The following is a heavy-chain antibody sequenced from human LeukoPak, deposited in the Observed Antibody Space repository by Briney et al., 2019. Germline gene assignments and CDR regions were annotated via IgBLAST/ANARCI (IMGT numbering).Heavy chain of an antibody. CDR3: ARVGPVLRFLERTQKNYHMDV. J-gene: IGHJ6*03. D-gene: IGHD3-3*01. CDR1: GYTFTGYY. CDR2: INPNSGGT. V-gene: IGHV1-2*02. Sequence: ASVKVSCEASGYTFTGYYIHWVRQAPGQGLEWMGWINPNSGGTNYAQKFQGSVTMTGDTSISTAYMELSGLTFDDTAVYYCARVGPVLRFLERTQKNYHMDVWGKGTTVTVSS.